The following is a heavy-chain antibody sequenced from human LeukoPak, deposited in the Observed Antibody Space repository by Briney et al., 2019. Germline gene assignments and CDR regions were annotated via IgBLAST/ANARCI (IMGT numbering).Heavy chain of an antibody. V-gene: IGHV4-39*01. Sequence: PSETLSLTCSVSGGSISSRSYYWGWVRQPPGKGLERIGSTYYTGSTYYNPSLRSRVSISGDTSKNQVSLKVNSVTAADTAVYYCARLGAAPGPPHYFYYGMDVWGQGTTVTVS. D-gene: IGHD6-13*01. CDR2: TYYTGST. CDR3: ARLGAAPGPPHYFYYGMDV. J-gene: IGHJ6*02. CDR1: GGSISSRSYY.